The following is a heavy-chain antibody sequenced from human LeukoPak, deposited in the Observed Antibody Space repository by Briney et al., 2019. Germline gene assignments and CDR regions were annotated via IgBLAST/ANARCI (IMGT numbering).Heavy chain of an antibody. V-gene: IGHV1-8*01. CDR1: GYTFTSYD. J-gene: IGHJ5*02. CDR2: MNPNSGNT. Sequence: ASVKVSCKASGYTFTSYDINWVRQATGQGLEWMGWMNPNSGNTGYAQKFQGRVTMTRNTSISTAYMELSSLRSEDTTVYYCARVKLLWFGELHWFDPWGQGTLVTVSS. CDR3: ARVKLLWFGELHWFDP. D-gene: IGHD3-10*01.